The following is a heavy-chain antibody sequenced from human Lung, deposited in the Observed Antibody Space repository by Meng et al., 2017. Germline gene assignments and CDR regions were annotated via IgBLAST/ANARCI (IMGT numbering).Heavy chain of an antibody. V-gene: IGHV4-39*07. D-gene: IGHD3-22*01. CDR2: IYYSGST. CDR1: GGSISSSSYY. J-gene: IGHJ4*02. Sequence: SETLSLTCPVSGGSISSSSYYWGWIRQPPGKGLEWIGSIYYSGSTYYNPSLKSRVTISVDTSKNQFSLKLSSVTAADTAVYYCARDPRVYDSSGYPTGEWGYWGQGTLVTVSS. CDR3: ARDPRVYDSSGYPTGEWGY.